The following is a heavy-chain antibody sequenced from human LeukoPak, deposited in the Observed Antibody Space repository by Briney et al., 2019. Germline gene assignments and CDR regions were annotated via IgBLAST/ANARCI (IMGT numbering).Heavy chain of an antibody. J-gene: IGHJ3*02. V-gene: IGHV4-30-2*01. CDR2: IYHSGST. CDR1: GGSISSGGYS. CDR3: ARSSYVLRFLEWLRADAFDI. Sequence: SETLSLTCAVSGGSISSGGYSWSWIRQPPGKGLEWIGYIYHSGSTYYNPSLKSRVTISVDRSKNQFSLKLSSVTAADTAVYYCARSSYVLRFLEWLRADAFDIWGQGTMVTVSS. D-gene: IGHD3-3*01.